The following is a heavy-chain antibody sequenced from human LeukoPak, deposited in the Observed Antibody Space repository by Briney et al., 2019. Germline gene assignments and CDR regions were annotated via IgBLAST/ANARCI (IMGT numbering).Heavy chain of an antibody. CDR2: ISGNGGRT. D-gene: IGHD5-18*01. V-gene: IGHV3-23*01. J-gene: IGHJ5*02. CDR3: AKVRDLDTVLGRFDN. Sequence: PGGSLRLSCAASGFTFSSYDMSWVRQAPGKGLEWVSVISGNGGRTYYADSVKGRFTISRDNSKNTLYLQTNSLRAEDTAVYYCAKVRDLDTVLGRFDNWGQGTLVTVSS. CDR1: GFTFSSYD.